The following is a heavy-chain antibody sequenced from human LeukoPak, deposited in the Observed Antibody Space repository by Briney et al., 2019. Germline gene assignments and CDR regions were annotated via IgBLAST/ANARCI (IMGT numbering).Heavy chain of an antibody. Sequence: GGSLRLSCAASGFTFSGYAMHWVRQAPGKGLEYVSAISTNGDSTYYANPVKGRFTISRDNSKNTLYLQMGSLRAEDMAVYYCARRGGYSSGWYVDYWGQGTLVTVSS. J-gene: IGHJ4*02. CDR2: ISTNGDST. V-gene: IGHV3-64*01. D-gene: IGHD6-19*01. CDR1: GFTFSGYA. CDR3: ARRGGYSSGWYVDY.